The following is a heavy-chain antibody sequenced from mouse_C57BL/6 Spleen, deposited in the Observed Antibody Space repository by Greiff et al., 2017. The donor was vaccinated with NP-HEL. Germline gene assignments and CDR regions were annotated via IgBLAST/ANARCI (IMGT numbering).Heavy chain of an antibody. V-gene: IGHV1-53*01. J-gene: IGHJ4*01. CDR1: GYTFTSYW. CDR2: INPSNGGT. CDR3: ARGQLRLYAMDY. D-gene: IGHD3-2*02. Sequence: VQLQQSGTELVKPGASVKLSCKASGYTFTSYWMHWVKQRPGQGLEWIGNINPSNGGTNYNEKFKSKATLTVDKSSSTAYMQLSSLTSEDSAVYYCARGQLRLYAMDYWGQGTSVTVSS.